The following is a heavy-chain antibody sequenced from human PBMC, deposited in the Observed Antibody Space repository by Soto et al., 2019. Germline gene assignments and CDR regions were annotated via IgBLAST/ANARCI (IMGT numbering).Heavy chain of an antibody. D-gene: IGHD1-26*01. CDR1: GFTFSSYA. CDR3: AKEEYSGSYYAH. V-gene: IGHV3-23*01. Sequence: SLRLSCAASGFTFSSYAMSWVRQAPGKGLEWVAAITYSGSSKYYADSVKGRFTISRDNSKNTLYLQMNSLRAEDTAVYYCAKEEYSGSYYAHWGQGTLVTVSS. CDR2: ITYSGSSK. J-gene: IGHJ4*02.